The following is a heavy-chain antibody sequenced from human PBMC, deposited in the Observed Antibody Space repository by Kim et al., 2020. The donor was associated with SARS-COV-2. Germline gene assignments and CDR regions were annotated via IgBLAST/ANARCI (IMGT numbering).Heavy chain of an antibody. J-gene: IGHJ5*01. Sequence: SETLSLTCSVSGGSLSSGAYYWSWIRQHPGKGLEWVGYIHDTGTSFYNPSLKSRVTISMDTSKNQISLKLTSVTAADTAVYFCATREAAGGLDSWGQGTLVT. V-gene: IGHV4-31*03. CDR2: IHDTGTS. D-gene: IGHD1-26*01. CDR1: GGSLSSGAYY. CDR3: ATREAAGGLDS.